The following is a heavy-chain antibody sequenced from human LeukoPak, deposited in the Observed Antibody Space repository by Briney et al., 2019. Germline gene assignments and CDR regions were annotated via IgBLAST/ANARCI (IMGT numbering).Heavy chain of an antibody. CDR2: IYSGGST. D-gene: IGHD3-9*01. V-gene: IGHV3-66*01. CDR3: ARDFRYFDWLLYNYYYYMDV. J-gene: IGHJ6*03. Sequence: GGSLRLSCAASGFTVSSNYMSWVRQAPGKGLEWVSVIYSGGSTYYADSVKGRFTISRDNSKNTLYLQMNSLRAEDTAVYYCARDFRYFDWLLYNYYYYMDVWGKGTTVTISS. CDR1: GFTVSSNY.